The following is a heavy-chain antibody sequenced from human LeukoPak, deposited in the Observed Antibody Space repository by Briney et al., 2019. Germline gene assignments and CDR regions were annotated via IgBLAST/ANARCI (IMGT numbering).Heavy chain of an antibody. CDR2: ILYDGSNE. J-gene: IGHJ4*02. CDR3: ARAPAYYDFNYFDY. D-gene: IGHD3-3*01. V-gene: IGHV3-30*19. CDR1: GFTFSSYG. Sequence: GGSLRLSCAASGFTFSSYGMHWVRQAPGKGLEWVAVILYDGSNENYADSVKGRFTISRDNSKNTLYLQMNSLRTEDTAVYYCARAPAYYDFNYFDYWGQGTLVTVSS.